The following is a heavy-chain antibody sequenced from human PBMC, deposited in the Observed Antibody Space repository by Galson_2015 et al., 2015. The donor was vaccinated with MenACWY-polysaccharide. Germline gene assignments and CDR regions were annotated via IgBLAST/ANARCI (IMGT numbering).Heavy chain of an antibody. CDR2: ISGSGGAT. D-gene: IGHD2-2*02. Sequence: SLRLSCAASEFIFISYAMAWVRQAPGKGLEWVSGISGSGGATYYADSVKGRFTISRDNSKNTLYLQMDSLRAEGTAVYYCTRDRLVFGFIYNFFDFWGQGTLVTVSS. J-gene: IGHJ4*02. CDR1: EFIFISYA. V-gene: IGHV3-23*01. CDR3: TRDRLVFGFIYNFFDF.